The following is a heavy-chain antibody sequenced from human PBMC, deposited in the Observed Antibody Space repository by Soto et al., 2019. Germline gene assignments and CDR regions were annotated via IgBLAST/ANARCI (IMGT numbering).Heavy chain of an antibody. CDR2: IIPMLSMS. V-gene: IGHV1-69*02. CDR3: ATAYGSGSRPFDY. D-gene: IGHD3-10*01. Sequence: QVQLVQSGAEVKKSGSSVRVSCKASGGTFNSYTLSWVRQAPGQRLVWMGRIIPMLSMSTYAQKFQGRVSIIADKSTNTVYVDLPSLRSDDTALYYCATAYGSGSRPFDYWGQGTLVTVSS. CDR1: GGTFNSYT. J-gene: IGHJ4*02.